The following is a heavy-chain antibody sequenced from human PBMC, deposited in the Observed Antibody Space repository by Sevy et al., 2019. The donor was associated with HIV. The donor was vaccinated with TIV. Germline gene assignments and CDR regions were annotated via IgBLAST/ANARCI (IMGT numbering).Heavy chain of an antibody. CDR1: GYSISSGYY. J-gene: IGHJ5*02. CDR2: IYHSGST. Sequence: SETRSLTCAVSGYSISSGYYWGWIRQPPGKGLEWIGSIYHSGSTYYNPSLKSRVTISVDTSKNQFSLKLSSVTAADTAVYYCARITSGRARGWFDPWGQGTLVTVSS. V-gene: IGHV4-38-2*01. D-gene: IGHD6-19*01. CDR3: ARITSGRARGWFDP.